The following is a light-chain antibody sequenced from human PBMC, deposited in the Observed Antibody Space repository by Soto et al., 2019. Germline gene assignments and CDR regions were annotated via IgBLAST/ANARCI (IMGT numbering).Light chain of an antibody. CDR1: SSNIGDNY. CDR3: GTWDTSLSAGV. V-gene: IGLV1-51*01. J-gene: IGLJ2*01. Sequence: QSVLTQPPSVSAAPGQKVSISCSGSSSNIGDNYVSWYQQFPGTAPKLLIYDNNKRPSGIPDRFSGSASGTSATLGITGLQTGDEADYYCGTWDTSLSAGVLGGGTKLTVL. CDR2: DNN.